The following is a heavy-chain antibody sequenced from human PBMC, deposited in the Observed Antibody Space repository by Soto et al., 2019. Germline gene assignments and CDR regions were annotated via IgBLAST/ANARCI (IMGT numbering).Heavy chain of an antibody. Sequence: QVQLQESGPGLVKPSETLSLTCTVSGGSVSSGSYYWSWIRQPPGKGLEWIGQIYYSGSTNYNPSLKSRVTISVDTSKNQFSLELSSVTAADTAVYYCARDFCGGDCSDDYYYDDMDVWGQGTTVTVSS. CDR1: GGSVSSGSYY. CDR2: IYYSGST. V-gene: IGHV4-61*01. J-gene: IGHJ6*02. D-gene: IGHD2-21*02. CDR3: ARDFCGGDCSDDYYYDDMDV.